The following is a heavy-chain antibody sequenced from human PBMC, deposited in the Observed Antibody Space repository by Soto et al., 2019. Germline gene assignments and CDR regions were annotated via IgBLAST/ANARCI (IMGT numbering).Heavy chain of an antibody. Sequence: GGSLRLSCAASGFNFISYGMHWVRQAPGKGLEWVAVIWYDGSNKYYADSVKGRFTISRDNSKNTLYLQMNSLRAEDTAVYYCARAPPYCGGDCYLIDYWGQGTLVTVSS. J-gene: IGHJ4*02. D-gene: IGHD2-21*01. CDR2: IWYDGSNK. V-gene: IGHV3-33*01. CDR3: ARAPPYCGGDCYLIDY. CDR1: GFNFISYG.